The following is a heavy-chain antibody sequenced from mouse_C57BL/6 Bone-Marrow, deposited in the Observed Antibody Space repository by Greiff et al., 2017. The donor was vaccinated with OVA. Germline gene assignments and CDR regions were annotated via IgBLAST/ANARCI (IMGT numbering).Heavy chain of an antibody. V-gene: IGHV1-4*01. J-gene: IGHJ3*01. D-gene: IGHD2-5*01. CDR1: GYTFTSYT. CDR2: INPSSGYT. CDR3: ARHYSNYWFAY. Sequence: VQVVESGAELARPGASVKMSCKASGYTFTSYTMHWVKQRPGQGLEWIGYINPSSGYTKYNQKFKDKATLTADKSSSTAYMQLSSLTSEDSAVYYCARHYSNYWFAYWGQGTLVTVSA.